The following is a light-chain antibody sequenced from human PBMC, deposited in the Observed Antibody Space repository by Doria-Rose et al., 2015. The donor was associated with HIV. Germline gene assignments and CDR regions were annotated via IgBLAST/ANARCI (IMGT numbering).Light chain of an antibody. Sequence: QTVVTQEPSSSVSLGGTVKLTCGLTSGPVTGAYYPSWHQQTPGQAPRTLIYNTYSLSSGVSDRFSGSILGNKAALTISGAQADDESDYYCVLYMGSGIWMFGGGTKLTVL. CDR1: SGPVTGAYY. V-gene: IGLV8-61*01. J-gene: IGLJ3*02. CDR3: VLYMGSGIWM. CDR2: NTY.